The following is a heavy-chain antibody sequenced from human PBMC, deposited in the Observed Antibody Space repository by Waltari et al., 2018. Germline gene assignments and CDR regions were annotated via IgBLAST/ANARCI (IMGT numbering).Heavy chain of an antibody. D-gene: IGHD4-17*01. V-gene: IGHV3-7*01. CDR2: INQDGNKL. CDR3: ARDQMVTVTDDNWFDS. J-gene: IGHJ5*01. Sequence: EVHLVESGGGLVQPGGSLRLSCAASGFTFGSFCMSWGRQAPGKGLEWVDNINQDGNKLYYVDSVEGRFTISRDNAKNSLYLQMNSLRAEDTAVYYCARDQMVTVTDDNWFDSWGQGNLVTVSS. CDR1: GFTFGSFC.